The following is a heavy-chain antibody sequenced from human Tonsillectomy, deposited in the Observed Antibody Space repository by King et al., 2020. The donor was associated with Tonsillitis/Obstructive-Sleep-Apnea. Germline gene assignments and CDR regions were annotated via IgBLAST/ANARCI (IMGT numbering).Heavy chain of an antibody. CDR2: INAGNGNT. J-gene: IGHJ6*03. V-gene: IGHV1-3*01. CDR3: VRVGGIKDYYYYMDV. CDR1: GYTFTSYA. D-gene: IGHD3-16*01. Sequence: QLVQSGAEVKKPGASVKVSCKASGYTFTSYAMHWVRQAPGQRLEWMGWINAGNGNTKYSQKFQGRVTITRDTSASTAYMELSSLRSEDTAVYYCVRVGGIKDYYYYMDVWGKGTTVTVSS.